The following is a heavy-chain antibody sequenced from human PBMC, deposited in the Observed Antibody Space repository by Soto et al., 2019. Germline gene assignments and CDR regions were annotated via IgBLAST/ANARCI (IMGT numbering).Heavy chain of an antibody. J-gene: IGHJ6*02. V-gene: IGHV4-34*01. D-gene: IGHD6-6*01. Sequence: SETLSLTCAVYGGSFSGYYWSWIRQPPGKGLEWIGEINHSGSTNYNPSLKSRVTISVDTSKNQFSLKLSSVTAADTAVYYCARVRSSSFYYYYYYGMDVWGQWTTVTVSS. CDR1: GGSFSGYY. CDR3: ARVRSSSFYYYYYYGMDV. CDR2: INHSGST.